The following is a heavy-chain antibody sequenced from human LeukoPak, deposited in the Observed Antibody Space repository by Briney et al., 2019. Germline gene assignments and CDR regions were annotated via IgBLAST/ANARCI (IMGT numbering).Heavy chain of an antibody. V-gene: IGHV3-48*03. Sequence: GGSLRLSCAASGFTFSSYEMNWVRQAPGKGLEWVSYISSSGSTIYYADSVKGRFTISRDNAKNSLYLQMNSLRAEDTAVYYCAKEAYGSGSYYLFVSSPPNPFDYWGQGTLVTVSS. CDR2: ISSSGSTI. CDR3: AKEAYGSGSYYLFVSSPPNPFDY. D-gene: IGHD3-10*01. J-gene: IGHJ4*02. CDR1: GFTFSSYE.